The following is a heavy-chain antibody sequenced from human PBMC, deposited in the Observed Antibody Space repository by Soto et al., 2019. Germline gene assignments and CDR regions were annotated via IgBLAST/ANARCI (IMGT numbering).Heavy chain of an antibody. V-gene: IGHV3-30*18. J-gene: IGHJ4*02. Sequence: GGSLRLSGAASGFTFSSYGMHWVRQAPGKGLEWVAVISYDGSNKYYADSVKGRFTISRDNSKNTLYLQMNSLRAEDTAGYYCAKDRGYSSGFSSIIDYWGQGTLVTVSS. CDR2: ISYDGSNK. D-gene: IGHD6-19*01. CDR1: GFTFSSYG. CDR3: AKDRGYSSGFSSIIDY.